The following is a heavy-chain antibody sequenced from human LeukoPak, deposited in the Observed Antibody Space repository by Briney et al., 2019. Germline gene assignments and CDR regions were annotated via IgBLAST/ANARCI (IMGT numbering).Heavy chain of an antibody. J-gene: IGHJ4*02. D-gene: IGHD2-2*01. Sequence: GGSLRLSCAGSGFTFSSYAMSWVRQAPGKGLEWVSAISGSGGSTYYADSVKGRFTISRDNSKNTLYLQMNSLRAEDTAVYYCAKAPDIVVVPARFDYWGQGTLVTVSS. CDR2: ISGSGGST. CDR1: GFTFSSYA. V-gene: IGHV3-23*01. CDR3: AKAPDIVVVPARFDY.